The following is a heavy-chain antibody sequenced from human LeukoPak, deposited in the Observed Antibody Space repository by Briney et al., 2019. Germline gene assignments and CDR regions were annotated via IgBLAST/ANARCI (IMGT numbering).Heavy chain of an antibody. CDR1: GGAITSSSYN. CDR3: ARLRRRIAAHFDY. CDR2: IHNSGRT. V-gene: IGHV4-39*07. D-gene: IGHD6-6*01. Sequence: PSETLSLTCNVSGGAITSSSYNRDWIRQPPGKGLEWIGNIHNSGRTSYNPSLKSRVTISVDTSKNQFSLKLSSVTAADTAVYYCARLRRRIAAHFDYWGQGTLVTVSS. J-gene: IGHJ4*02.